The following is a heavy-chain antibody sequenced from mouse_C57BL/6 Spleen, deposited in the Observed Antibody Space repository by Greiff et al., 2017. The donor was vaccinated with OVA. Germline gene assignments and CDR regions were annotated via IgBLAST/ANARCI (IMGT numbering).Heavy chain of an antibody. CDR1: GFTFSSYA. CDR3: ARDGAQAYYFDY. D-gene: IGHD3-2*02. J-gene: IGHJ2*01. Sequence: EVMLVESGGGLVKPGGSLKLSCAASGFTFSSYAMSWVRQTPEKRLEWVATISDGGSYTYYPDNVKGRFTISRDNAKNNLYLQMSHLKSEDTAMYYCARDGAQAYYFDYWGQGTTLTVSS. V-gene: IGHV5-4*01. CDR2: ISDGGSYT.